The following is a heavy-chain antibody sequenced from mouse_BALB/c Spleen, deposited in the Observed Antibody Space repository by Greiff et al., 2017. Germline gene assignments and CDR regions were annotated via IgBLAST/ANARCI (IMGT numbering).Heavy chain of an antibody. Sequence: VQLKQSGAELVRSGASVKLSCTASGFNIKDYYMHWVKQRPEQGLEWIGWIDPENGDTEYAPKFQGKATMTADTSSNTAYLQLSSLTSEDTAVYYCNAEGITTRAYWGQGTLVTVSA. CDR2: IDPENGDT. J-gene: IGHJ3*01. CDR3: NAEGITTRAY. D-gene: IGHD2-4*01. CDR1: GFNIKDYY. V-gene: IGHV14-4*02.